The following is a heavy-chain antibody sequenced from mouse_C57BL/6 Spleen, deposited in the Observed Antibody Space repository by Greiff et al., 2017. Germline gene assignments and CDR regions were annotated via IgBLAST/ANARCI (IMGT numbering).Heavy chain of an antibody. CDR1: GYTFTSYW. V-gene: IGHV1-55*01. CDR3: ARGGRITTDYAMDY. D-gene: IGHD1-1*01. J-gene: IGHJ4*01. Sequence: QVQLQQPGAELVKPGASVKMSCKASGYTFTSYWITWVKQRPGQGLEWIGAIYPGRGSTNYNEKFKSKATLTVDTSYSTAYMQLSSLTSEDSAVYYCARGGRITTDYAMDYWGQGTSVTVSS. CDR2: IYPGRGST.